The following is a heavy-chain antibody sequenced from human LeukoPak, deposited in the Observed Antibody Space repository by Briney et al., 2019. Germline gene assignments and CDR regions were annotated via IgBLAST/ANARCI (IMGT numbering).Heavy chain of an antibody. D-gene: IGHD6-13*01. CDR1: GYSISSGYY. J-gene: IGHJ4*02. V-gene: IGHV4-38-2*02. CDR2: INHSGST. Sequence: SETLSLTCTVSGYSISSGYYWGWIRQPPGKGLEWIGEINHSGSTNYNPSLKSRVTISVDTSKNQFSLKLSSVTAADTAVYYCARSMVLIAAAGKGFDYWGQGTLVTVSS. CDR3: ARSMVLIAAAGKGFDY.